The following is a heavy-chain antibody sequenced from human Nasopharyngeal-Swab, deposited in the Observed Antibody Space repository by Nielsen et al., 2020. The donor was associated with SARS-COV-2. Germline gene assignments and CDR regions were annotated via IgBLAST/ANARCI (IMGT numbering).Heavy chain of an antibody. D-gene: IGHD5-18*01. CDR1: GYSISSSSYY. CDR3: ARGFEGYSYGSDDY. J-gene: IGHJ4*02. V-gene: IGHV4-39*07. CDR2: IYYSGST. Sequence: SETLSLTCTVSGYSISSSSYYWGWIRQPPGKGLEWIGSIYYSGSTYYNPSLKSRVTISVDTSKNQFSLKLSSVTAADTAVYYCARGFEGYSYGSDDYWGQGTLVTVSS.